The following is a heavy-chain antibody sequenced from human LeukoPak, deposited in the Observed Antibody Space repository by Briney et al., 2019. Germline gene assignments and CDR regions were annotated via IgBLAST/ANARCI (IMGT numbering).Heavy chain of an antibody. V-gene: IGHV4-61*01. CDR3: ARAGGYGLIDY. D-gene: IGHD5-18*01. Sequence: SETLSLTCTVPGGSISSGSYYWSWIRQPPGEGLEWIGYIYYSGSTNYNPSLKSRVTISVDTSKNQFSLKLSSVTAADTAVYYCARAGGYGLIDYWGQGTMVTVSS. CDR2: IYYSGST. J-gene: IGHJ4*02. CDR1: GGSISSGSYY.